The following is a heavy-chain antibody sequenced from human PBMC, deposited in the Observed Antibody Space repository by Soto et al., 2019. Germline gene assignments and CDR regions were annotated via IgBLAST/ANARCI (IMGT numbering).Heavy chain of an antibody. D-gene: IGHD5-18*01. Sequence: QVQLVESGGGVVQPGRSLRLSCAASGFTFSTHGMHWVRQAPGKGLEWVAVISYDGSNKYYADSVKGRFTISRDNSKNTLYLQMSSLRAEDTAVYYCAKGFSYSVIDYWGQGTLVTVSS. CDR1: GFTFSTHG. J-gene: IGHJ4*02. V-gene: IGHV3-30*18. CDR3: AKGFSYSVIDY. CDR2: ISYDGSNK.